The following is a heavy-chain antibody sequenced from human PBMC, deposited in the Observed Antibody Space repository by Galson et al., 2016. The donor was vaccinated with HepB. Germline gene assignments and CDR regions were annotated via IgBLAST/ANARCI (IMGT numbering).Heavy chain of an antibody. CDR2: IKRDGSEE. Sequence: SLRLSCAASGLTFSKYWMTWVRQAPGKGLEWVANIKRDGSEEHYVDSVKGRFTISRDNAKNSLYLQMNSLRAEDTAVYYCARDDTHYFKNGGPYYDALDIWGQGTRVTGSS. CDR3: ARDDTHYFKNGGPYYDALDI. V-gene: IGHV3-7*03. CDR1: GLTFSKYW. J-gene: IGHJ3*02. D-gene: IGHD2-15*01.